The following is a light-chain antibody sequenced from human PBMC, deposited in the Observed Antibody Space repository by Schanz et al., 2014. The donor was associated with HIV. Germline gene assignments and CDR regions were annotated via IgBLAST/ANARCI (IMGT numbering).Light chain of an antibody. Sequence: EIVMTQSPATLSLSPGERATLSCRASQSISNYLAWYQQKPGQAPRLLIYGASSRATGIPDRFSGSGSGTDFTLTISSLQAEDVAVYYCQQRSNWPVTFGQGTRLEIK. V-gene: IGKV3-11*01. J-gene: IGKJ5*01. CDR3: QQRSNWPVT. CDR2: GAS. CDR1: QSISNY.